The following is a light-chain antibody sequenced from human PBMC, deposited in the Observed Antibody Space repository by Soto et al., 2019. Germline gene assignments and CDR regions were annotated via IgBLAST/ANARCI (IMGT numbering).Light chain of an antibody. CDR2: GAS. J-gene: IGKJ3*01. Sequence: ERIMTQSPATLSVSPGERATLSCRASQSISSNLAWYQQKNGQTPRLLIYGASTRAAGIPARFSGSGSGTDFTLTISSLQSEDFAVYYCQQYNNWPPFSFGPGTKVD. CDR3: QQYNNWPPFS. CDR1: QSISSN. V-gene: IGKV3-15*01.